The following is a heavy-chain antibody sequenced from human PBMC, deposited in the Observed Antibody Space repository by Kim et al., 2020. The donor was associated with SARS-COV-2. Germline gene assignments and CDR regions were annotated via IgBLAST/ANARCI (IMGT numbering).Heavy chain of an antibody. CDR3: ARLGGSGFGVVIM. CDR2: ISYSGNT. V-gene: IGHV4-39*02. D-gene: IGHD3-3*01. CDR1: GDAISSSSYS. J-gene: IGHJ4*02. Sequence: SETLSLTCSVFGDAISSSSYSWGWIRQPPGQGLEWIGSISYSGNTYYNPSLKSRVTISVDTSKKDFSLNLSSVTAADTAVYYCARLGGSGFGVVIMWGQGTLVTVSS.